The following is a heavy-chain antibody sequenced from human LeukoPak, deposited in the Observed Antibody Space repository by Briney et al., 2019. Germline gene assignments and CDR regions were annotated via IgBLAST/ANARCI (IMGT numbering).Heavy chain of an antibody. J-gene: IGHJ4*02. CDR1: GFTFSSFG. Sequence: GGSLTLSCAASGFTFSSFGMHWVRQAPGKGPEWVALIAYDGGEKYYVDSVKGRFTISRDNSKNTLYLQMNSLRAEDTAVYYCAKVRYSSGWPEFDYWGQGTLVTVSS. V-gene: IGHV3-30*02. CDR3: AKVRYSSGWPEFDY. CDR2: IAYDGGEK. D-gene: IGHD6-19*01.